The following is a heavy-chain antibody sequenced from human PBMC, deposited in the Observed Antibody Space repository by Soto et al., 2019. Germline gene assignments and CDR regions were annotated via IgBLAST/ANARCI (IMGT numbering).Heavy chain of an antibody. CDR1: GGTFSSYA. CDR2: IIPIFGTA. J-gene: IGHJ6*02. Sequence: QVQLVQSGAEVKKPGSSVKVSCKASGGTFSSYASSWVQQAPGQGLEWMGGIIPIFGTANYAQKFQGRVTITADESTSTAYMELSSLRSEDTAVYYCASHSYGYFPHYYHGMDVWGQGTTVTVSS. V-gene: IGHV1-69*12. CDR3: ASHSYGYFPHYYHGMDV. D-gene: IGHD5-18*01.